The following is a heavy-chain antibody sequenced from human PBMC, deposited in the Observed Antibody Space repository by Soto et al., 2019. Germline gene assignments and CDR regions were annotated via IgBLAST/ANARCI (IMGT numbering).Heavy chain of an antibody. CDR2: IDPSDSYT. J-gene: IGHJ6*04. CDR1: GYSFTNYW. Sequence: GESLKISCKGSGYSFTNYWISWERQMPGKGLEWMGRIDPSDSYTNYSPSFQGHVTISADKSISTAYLQWSSLKASDTAMYYCAWLQSPQYYYYYGMDVWGKGTTVTVSS. D-gene: IGHD5-18*01. CDR3: AWLQSPQYYYYYGMDV. V-gene: IGHV5-10-1*01.